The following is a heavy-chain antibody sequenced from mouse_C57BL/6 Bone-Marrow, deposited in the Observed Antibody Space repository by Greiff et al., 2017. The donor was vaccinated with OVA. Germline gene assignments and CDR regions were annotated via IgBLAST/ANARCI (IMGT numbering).Heavy chain of an antibody. V-gene: IGHV2-2*01. J-gene: IGHJ3*01. Sequence: QVQLKQSGPGLVQPSQSLSITCTVSGFSLTSYGVHWVRQSPGKGLEWLGVIWSGGSTDYNAAFIYRLSISKDNSKSQVFFKMNSLQADDTAIYYCARSAAYHYLYWGQGTLVTVSA. CDR1: GFSLTSYG. D-gene: IGHD5-5*01. CDR3: ARSAAYHYLY. CDR2: IWSGGST.